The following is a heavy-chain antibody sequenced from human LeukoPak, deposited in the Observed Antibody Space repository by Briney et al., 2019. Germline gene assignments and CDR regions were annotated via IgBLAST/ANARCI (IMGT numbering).Heavy chain of an antibody. V-gene: IGHV3-73*01. CDR1: GCTFSGSA. D-gene: IGHD1/OR15-1a*01. J-gene: IGHJ4*02. CDR3: LNNRTNK. CDR2: IRSKANSYAT. Sequence: GGSLRLSCAASGCTFSGSAMHWVRQASGKGLEWVGRIRSKANSYATAYAASVKGRFTISRDDSKNTAYLQTNSLKTEDTAVYYCLNNRTNKGAQGTLVTLSS.